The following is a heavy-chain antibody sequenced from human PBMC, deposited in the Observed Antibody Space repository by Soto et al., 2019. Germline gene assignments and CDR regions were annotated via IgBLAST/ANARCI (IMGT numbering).Heavy chain of an antibody. CDR1: GGTFSSYA. CDR3: ARKEDYGDFVFDY. J-gene: IGHJ4*02. Sequence: SVKVSCKASGGTFSSYAISWVRQAPGQGLEWMGGIIPIFGTANYAQKFQGRVTITADESTSTAYMELSSLRSEDTAVYYCARKEDYGDFVFDYWGQGTLVTVSS. V-gene: IGHV1-69*13. CDR2: IIPIFGTA. D-gene: IGHD4-17*01.